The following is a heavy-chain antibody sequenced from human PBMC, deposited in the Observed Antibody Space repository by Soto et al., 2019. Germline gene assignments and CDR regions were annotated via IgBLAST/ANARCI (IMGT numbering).Heavy chain of an antibody. V-gene: IGHV1-2*02. J-gene: IGHJ5*02. D-gene: IGHD6-6*01. CDR1: GFSFTGYY. CDR2: INAHSGGT. CDR3: AKDLTRQLAYWLDP. Sequence: ASVKVSCKASGFSFTGYYIHWLRQAPGQGLEWMGWINAHSGGTEYAQKFQGRVTLTRDTSIATAYLTLTSLASDDTALYYCAKDLTRQLAYWLDPWGQGTQVTVSS.